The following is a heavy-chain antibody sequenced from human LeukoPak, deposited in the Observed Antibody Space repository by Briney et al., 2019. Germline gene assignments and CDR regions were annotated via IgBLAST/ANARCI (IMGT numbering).Heavy chain of an antibody. CDR2: ISSSSSYI. CDR1: GFTFSSYS. V-gene: IGHV3-21*01. Sequence: GGSLRLSCAASGFTFSSYSMNWVRQAPGKGLEWVSSISSSSSYIYYADSVKGRFTISRDNAENSLYLQMNSLRAEDTAVYYCAREREILRYFDWLLDYWGQGTLVTVSS. CDR3: AREREILRYFDWLLDY. D-gene: IGHD3-9*01. J-gene: IGHJ4*02.